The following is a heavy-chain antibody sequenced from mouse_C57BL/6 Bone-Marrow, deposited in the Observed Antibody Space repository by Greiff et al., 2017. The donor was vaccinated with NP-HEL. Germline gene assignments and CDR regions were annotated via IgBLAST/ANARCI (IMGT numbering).Heavy chain of an antibody. D-gene: IGHD1-1*01. CDR3: ERRSNFSYAMDY. J-gene: IGHJ4*01. CDR2: FHPYNDDT. Sequence: QVQLQQSGAELVKPGASVKMTCTASGYSFTTYPIGWMNQRHGTCLEWIGNFHPYNDDTKYNEQFKGKATLTVEKSSSTVYLDLSRLTSDDSAVFTCERRSNFSYAMDYGGRGTCATVTA. CDR1: GYSFTTYP. V-gene: IGHV1-47*01.